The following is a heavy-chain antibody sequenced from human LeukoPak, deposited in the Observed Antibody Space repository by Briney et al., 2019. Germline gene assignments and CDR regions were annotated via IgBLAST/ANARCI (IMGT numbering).Heavy chain of an antibody. CDR3: ARGGSGWYPGGYYFDY. J-gene: IGHJ4*02. D-gene: IGHD6-19*01. V-gene: IGHV4-59*01. CDR1: GGSISSYY. CDR2: IYYSGST. Sequence: PSETLSLTCTVSGGSISSYYWSWIRQPPGKGLEWIGYIYYSGSTNYNPSLKSRVTISVDTSKNQFSLKLSFVTAADTAVYYCARGGSGWYPGGYYFDYWGQGTLVTVSS.